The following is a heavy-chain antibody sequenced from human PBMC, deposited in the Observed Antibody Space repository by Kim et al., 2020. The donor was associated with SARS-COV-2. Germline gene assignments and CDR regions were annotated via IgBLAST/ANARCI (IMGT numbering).Heavy chain of an antibody. CDR1: GFTFSSYG. Sequence: GGSLRLSCAASGFTFSSYGMHWVRQAPGKGLEWVAVISYDGSNKYYADSVKGRFTISRDNSKNTLYLQMNSLRAEDTAVYYCARDQSAGYSSSWNDYWGQGTLGTVSS. V-gene: IGHV3-33*05. CDR2: ISYDGSNK. D-gene: IGHD6-13*01. J-gene: IGHJ4*02. CDR3: ARDQSAGYSSSWNDY.